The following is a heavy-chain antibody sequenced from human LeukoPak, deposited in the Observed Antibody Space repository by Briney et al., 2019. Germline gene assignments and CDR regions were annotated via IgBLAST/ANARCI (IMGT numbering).Heavy chain of an antibody. V-gene: IGHV5-51*01. CDR1: GSRFSTYW. CDR2: IYPDDSDT. CDR3: ASHANDRTAFDI. J-gene: IGHJ3*02. D-gene: IGHD1-1*01. Sequence: RGESLKISCKGSGSRFSTYWFGWVRQMPGKGLEWMGLIYPDDSDTRYSPSLRGQVTISADKSINTAYLQWNSLKASDTAMYYCASHANDRTAFDIWGQGTMVRVSS.